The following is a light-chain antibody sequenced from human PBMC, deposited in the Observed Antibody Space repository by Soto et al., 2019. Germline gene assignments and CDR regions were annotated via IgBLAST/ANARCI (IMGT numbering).Light chain of an antibody. CDR1: SGDVGGYNC. V-gene: IGLV2-11*01. CDR2: DVT. Sequence: QSVLTQPRSVSETPGQSVTISCTGTSGDVGGYNCVSWYQQHPGKAPQLILFDVTQRPSGVPDRFSGSKSERTASLSISGLQAEDEADYYCCSHSATYTFVFGTGTKVTVL. CDR3: CSHSATYTFV. J-gene: IGLJ1*01.